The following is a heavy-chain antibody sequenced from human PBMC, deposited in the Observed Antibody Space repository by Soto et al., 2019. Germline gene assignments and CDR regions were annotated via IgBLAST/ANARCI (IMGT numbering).Heavy chain of an antibody. CDR2: INAANANT. Sequence: ASVKVSCKSSGYMFTSYAIHWVRQAPGQRLEWMGWINAANANTKYSEKFQDRVTITRDTSASTAYMELSSLRSEDTAVYYCARDYCSGVTCIYDFDPWRQGTLVTSPQ. V-gene: IGHV1-3*01. J-gene: IGHJ5*02. CDR3: ARDYCSGVTCIYDFDP. D-gene: IGHD2-15*01. CDR1: GYMFTSYA.